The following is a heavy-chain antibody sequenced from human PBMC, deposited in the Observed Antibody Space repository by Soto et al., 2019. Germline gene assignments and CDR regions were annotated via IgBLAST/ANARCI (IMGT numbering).Heavy chain of an antibody. Sequence: QVQLQQWGAGLLKPSETLSLTCAVYGGSFSGYYWSWIRQPPGKGLEWIGEINHSGSTNYNPSLKSRVTISVDTSKNQFSLKLSSVTAADTAVYYCAILDYHDAFDIWGQGTMVTVSS. CDR2: INHSGST. J-gene: IGHJ3*02. CDR1: GGSFSGYY. D-gene: IGHD4-17*01. CDR3: AILDYHDAFDI. V-gene: IGHV4-34*01.